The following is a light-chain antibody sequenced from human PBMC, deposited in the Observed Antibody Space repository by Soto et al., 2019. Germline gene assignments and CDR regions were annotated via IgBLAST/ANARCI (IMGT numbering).Light chain of an antibody. CDR1: QSVSSSY. Sequence: EIVLTQSPGTLSLSPGERATLSWRASQSVSSSYLAWYQQKPGQAPRLLIYGASSRATGIPDRFSGSGSGTDFTLTISRLEPEDFAVYYCQQYGSSPSTVGQGTKVDIK. CDR2: GAS. CDR3: QQYGSSPST. V-gene: IGKV3-20*01. J-gene: IGKJ2*01.